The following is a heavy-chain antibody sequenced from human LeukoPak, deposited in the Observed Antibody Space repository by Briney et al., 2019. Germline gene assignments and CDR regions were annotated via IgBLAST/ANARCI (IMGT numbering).Heavy chain of an antibody. V-gene: IGHV3-23*01. J-gene: IGHJ4*02. D-gene: IGHD6-19*01. Sequence: GGSLRLSCAASGFTFSSYGMSWVRQAPGKGLEWVSAISGSGGSTYYADSVKGRLTISRDNSKNTLYLQMNSLRAEDTAVYYCAKDLGYSSAGGLDYWGQGTLVTVSS. CDR3: AKDLGYSSAGGLDY. CDR1: GFTFSSYG. CDR2: ISGSGGST.